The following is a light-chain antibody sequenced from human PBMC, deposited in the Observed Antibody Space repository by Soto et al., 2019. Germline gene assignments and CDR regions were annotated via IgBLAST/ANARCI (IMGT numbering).Light chain of an antibody. Sequence: DIQMTQSPSSLSASVGDRVTITCRASQSISSYSTWYQQKPGKAPKLLIYAASSLQSGVPSRFSGSGSGTDFTLTISSLQHEDCATYYCQQSYSTPYTVGQGTKLEIK. J-gene: IGKJ2*01. CDR3: QQSYSTPYT. V-gene: IGKV1-39*01. CDR1: QSISSY. CDR2: AAS.